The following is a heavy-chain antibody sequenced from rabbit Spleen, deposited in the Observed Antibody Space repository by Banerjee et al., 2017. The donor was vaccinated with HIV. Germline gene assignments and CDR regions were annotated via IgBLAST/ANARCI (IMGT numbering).Heavy chain of an antibody. D-gene: IGHD6-1*01. CDR2: IYTGSVKT. CDR3: ARGVGGGFAWAFDL. Sequence: QEQLVESGGGLVKPEGSLTLTCTASGFSFSAGYDMCWVRQAPGKGLEWIACIYTGSVKTYYATWAKGRFTISKTSTTVTLQMTSLTVADTATYFCARGVGGGFAWAFDLWGPGTLVTVS. V-gene: IGHV1S45*01. J-gene: IGHJ4*01. CDR1: GFSFSAGYD.